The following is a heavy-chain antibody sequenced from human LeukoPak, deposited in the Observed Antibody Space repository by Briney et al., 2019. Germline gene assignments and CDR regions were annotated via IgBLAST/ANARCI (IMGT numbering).Heavy chain of an antibody. J-gene: IGHJ5*02. CDR1: GGSISSGGYY. Sequence: SQTLSLTCTVSGGSISSGGYYWTWIRQHPGKGLEWVGYIYYSGSTYYNPSLKSRVTISVDTSKNQFSLKLSSVTAADTAVYYCARTYMTSARFDPWGQGTLVAVSS. CDR2: IYYSGST. CDR3: ARTYMTSARFDP. D-gene: IGHD2-21*02. V-gene: IGHV4-31*03.